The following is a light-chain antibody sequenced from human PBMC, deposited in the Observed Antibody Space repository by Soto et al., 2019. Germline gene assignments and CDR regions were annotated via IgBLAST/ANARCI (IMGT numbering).Light chain of an antibody. CDR3: QQYDDWPRT. Sequence: EIVMTQSPATLSVSPGERATLSCRASQSVSSNLAWYQQKPGQAPRLLIYGASTRATSIPARFSGSRSGTEFTLTISSLQSEDFAVYYWQQYDDWPRTFGQGTKVEIK. V-gene: IGKV3-15*01. J-gene: IGKJ1*01. CDR1: QSVSSN. CDR2: GAS.